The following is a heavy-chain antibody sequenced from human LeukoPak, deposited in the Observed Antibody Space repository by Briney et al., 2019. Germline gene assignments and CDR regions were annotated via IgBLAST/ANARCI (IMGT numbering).Heavy chain of an antibody. J-gene: IGHJ4*02. CDR2: IWYGGSNK. V-gene: IGHV3-30*18. D-gene: IGHD1-26*01. CDR3: AKDKLNSGSYPDY. CDR1: GFTFSSYG. Sequence: GRSLRLSCAASGFTFSSYGMHWVRQAPGKGLEWVAVIWYGGSNKYYADSVKGRFTISRDNSKNTLYLQMNSLRAEDTAVYYCAKDKLNSGSYPDYWGQGTLVTVSS.